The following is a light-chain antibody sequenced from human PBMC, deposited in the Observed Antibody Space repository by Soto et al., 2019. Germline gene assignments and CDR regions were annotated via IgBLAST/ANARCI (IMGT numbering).Light chain of an antibody. CDR3: LLYFGDASWV. V-gene: IGLV7-43*01. CDR2: NTR. CDR1: TGAVTSGYY. Sequence: QTVVTQEPSLTVSPGGTVTLTCASSTGAVTSGYYPSWFQQKPGQAPMTLIYNTRNKHPWTPVRFSGSLVGGKAALTLSGVQPEDEADYYCLLYFGDASWVFGGGTKVTVL. J-gene: IGLJ3*02.